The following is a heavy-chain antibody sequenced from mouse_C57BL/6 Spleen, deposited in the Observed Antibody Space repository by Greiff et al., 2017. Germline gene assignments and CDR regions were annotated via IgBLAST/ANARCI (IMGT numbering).Heavy chain of an antibody. CDR3: ARGATDWYFDV. D-gene: IGHD3-1*01. V-gene: IGHV5-6*01. J-gene: IGHJ1*03. CDR1: GFTFSSYG. Sequence: EVQVVESGGDLVKPGGSLKLSCAASGFTFSSYGMSWVRQTPDKRLEWVATISSGGSYTYYPASVKGRFTISRDNATNTLYLQLSSLKSEDTAMXYCARGATDWYFDVWGTGTTVTVSS. CDR2: ISSGGSYT.